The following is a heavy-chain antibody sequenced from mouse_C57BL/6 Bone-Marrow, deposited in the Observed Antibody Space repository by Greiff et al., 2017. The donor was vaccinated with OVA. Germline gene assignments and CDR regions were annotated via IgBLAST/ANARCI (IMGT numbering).Heavy chain of an antibody. CDR1: GYTFTDYC. J-gene: IGHJ3*01. V-gene: IGHV1-19*01. CDR3: ARGGTGTIFAY. CDR2: INPYNGDT. Sequence: VQLQQSGPVLVKPGASVKMSCKASGYTFTDYCMNWVKQSHGKNLEWIGVINPYNGDTHYNQKFKGQATLTVDKSSSTDYMELNSLTSEDSSVYCCARGGTGTIFAYWGQGTLVTVSA. D-gene: IGHD4-1*01.